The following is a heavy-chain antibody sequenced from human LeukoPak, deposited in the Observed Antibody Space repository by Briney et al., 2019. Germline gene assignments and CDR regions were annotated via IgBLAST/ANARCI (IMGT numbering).Heavy chain of an antibody. J-gene: IGHJ5*02. CDR1: GYSISSGYY. Sequence: QPSETLSLTCTVSGYSISSGYYWGWIRQPPGKGLEWIGYIYYSGSTNYNPSLKSRVTISVDTSKNQFSLKLSSVTAADTAVYYCARVVPAANGPWFDPWGQGTLVTVSS. CDR2: IYYSGST. V-gene: IGHV4-61*01. CDR3: ARVVPAANGPWFDP. D-gene: IGHD2-2*01.